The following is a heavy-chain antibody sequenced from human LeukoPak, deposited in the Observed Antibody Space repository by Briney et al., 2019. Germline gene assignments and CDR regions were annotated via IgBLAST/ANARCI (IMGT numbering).Heavy chain of an antibody. Sequence: SETLSLTCTVPGGSISSYYWSWIRQPPGKGLEYIGYIHFSGSTNYNPSLKSRVTISRDTSKNQFSLKLTSVTAADTAVYYCARRGWFGELFPGNVWGQGTLVTVSS. J-gene: IGHJ4*02. D-gene: IGHD3-10*01. V-gene: IGHV4-59*01. CDR1: GGSISSYY. CDR2: IHFSGST. CDR3: ARRGWFGELFPGNV.